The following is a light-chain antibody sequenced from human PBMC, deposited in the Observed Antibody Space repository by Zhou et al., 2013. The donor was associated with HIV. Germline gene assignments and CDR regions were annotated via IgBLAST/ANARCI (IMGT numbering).Light chain of an antibody. CDR1: QDISSS. Sequence: IQLTQSPSSLSASIGDRVTITCRASQDISSSLAWYQQNPGKAPKLLIYAASTLQSGVPSRFSGSGFGTDFTLTISSLQPEDFATYYCQQSYSTPITFGQGTRLEIK. CDR3: QQSYSTPIT. J-gene: IGKJ5*01. CDR2: AAS. V-gene: IGKV1-9*01.